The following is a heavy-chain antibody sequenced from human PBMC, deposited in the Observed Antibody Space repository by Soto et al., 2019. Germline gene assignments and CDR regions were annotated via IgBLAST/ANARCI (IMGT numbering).Heavy chain of an antibody. CDR3: ATRSQWLVRGDWFDP. Sequence: ASVKVSCKASGHTFTSYGISWVRQAPGQGLEWMGWISAYNGNTNYAQRLQGRVTMTTDTSTSTAYMELRSLRSEDTAVYYCATRSQWLVRGDWFDPWGQGTLVTVSS. V-gene: IGHV1-18*01. J-gene: IGHJ5*02. CDR1: GHTFTSYG. CDR2: ISAYNGNT. D-gene: IGHD6-19*01.